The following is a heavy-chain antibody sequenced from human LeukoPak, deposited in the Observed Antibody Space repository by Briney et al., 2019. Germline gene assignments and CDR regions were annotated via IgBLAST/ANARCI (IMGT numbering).Heavy chain of an antibody. D-gene: IGHD1-1*01. CDR2: INPNSGDT. J-gene: IGHJ4*02. V-gene: IGHV1-2*06. Sequence: GASVKVSCKASGYTFTGYYIHWMRQAPGQGLEWMGRINPNSGDTHYAQKFQGRVTMTSDTSTSTVYMELSSLRSEDTAVYYCARVGTYNDYWGQGTLVTVSS. CDR1: GYTFTGYY. CDR3: ARVGTYNDY.